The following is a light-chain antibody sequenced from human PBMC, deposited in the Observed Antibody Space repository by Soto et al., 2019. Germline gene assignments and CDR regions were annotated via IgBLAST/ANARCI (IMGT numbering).Light chain of an antibody. CDR3: SSYTTGGSYV. V-gene: IGLV2-14*01. Sequence: QSALTQPASVSGSPGLSIAISCTGTSSDVGGYNSVSWYQQHPGKAPKHMIYDVSNRPSGVSNRFSGSQSGNKASLTISGLQAEDEGDYYCSSYTTGGSYVFGTGTKLTVL. J-gene: IGLJ1*01. CDR2: DVS. CDR1: SSDVGGYNS.